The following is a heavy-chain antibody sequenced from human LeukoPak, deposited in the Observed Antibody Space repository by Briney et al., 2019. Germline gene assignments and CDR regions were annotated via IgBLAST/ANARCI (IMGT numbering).Heavy chain of an antibody. Sequence: PGGSLRLSCAASGFTFSSYGMHWVRQAPGKGLEWVAVISYDGSNKYYADSVKGRFTISRDNSKNPLYLQMNSLRAEDTAVYYCARDYGGSSPFDYWGQGTLVRLL. CDR1: GFTFSSYG. CDR3: ARDYGGSSPFDY. CDR2: ISYDGSNK. D-gene: IGHD4-23*01. J-gene: IGHJ4*02. V-gene: IGHV3-30*03.